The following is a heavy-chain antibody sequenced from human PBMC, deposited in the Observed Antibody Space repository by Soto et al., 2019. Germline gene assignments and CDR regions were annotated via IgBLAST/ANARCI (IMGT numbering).Heavy chain of an antibody. CDR2: INHSGST. J-gene: IGHJ4*02. CDR3: ALDVDTAMVHFDY. Sequence: LSLTCADYGGSFSCSYLSWIRQPPGKGLEWIGEINHSGSTNYNPFLKSRVTISVDTSKNQFSLKLSSVTAADTAVYYCALDVDTAMVHFDYWGQGTLVTVS. V-gene: IGHV4-34*01. D-gene: IGHD5-18*01. CDR1: GGSFSCSY.